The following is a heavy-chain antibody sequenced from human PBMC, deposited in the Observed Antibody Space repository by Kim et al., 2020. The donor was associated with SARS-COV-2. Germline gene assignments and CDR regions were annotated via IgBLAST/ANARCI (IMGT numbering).Heavy chain of an antibody. Sequence: ASVKVSCKTSGYTFTAYGIRWVRQAPGQGLEWMGWISANNGDTSYPQKLQGRVTMTTDTSTSTAYMELRSLRSDDTAVYYCVRKPTGAPFDYWGQGTLVT. CDR1: GYTFTAYG. V-gene: IGHV1-18*01. CDR3: VRKPTGAPFDY. J-gene: IGHJ4*02. CDR2: ISANNGDT. D-gene: IGHD1-1*01.